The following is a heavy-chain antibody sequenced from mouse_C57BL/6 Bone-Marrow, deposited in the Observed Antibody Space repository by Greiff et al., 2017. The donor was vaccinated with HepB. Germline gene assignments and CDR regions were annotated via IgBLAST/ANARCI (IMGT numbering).Heavy chain of an antibody. CDR3: ARQLRLRDGDY. D-gene: IGHD3-2*02. CDR2: IWSGGST. V-gene: IGHV2-2*01. J-gene: IGHJ4*01. Sequence: QVQLQQSGPGLVQPSQSLSITCTVSGFSLTSYGVHWVRQSPGKGLEWLGVIWSGGSTDYNAAFISRLSISKDNTTSQVFFKMNSLQAEDTAIYYCARQLRLRDGDYWGQGTSVTVSS. CDR1: GFSLTSYG.